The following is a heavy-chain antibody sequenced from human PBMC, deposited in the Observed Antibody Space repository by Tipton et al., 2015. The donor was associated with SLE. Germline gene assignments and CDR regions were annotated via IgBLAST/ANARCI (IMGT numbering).Heavy chain of an antibody. J-gene: IGHJ6*02. CDR2: INRNGDKA. CDR3: AKERAEAAYFDFDGMDV. V-gene: IGHV3-20*04. CDR1: GFSFDDHG. Sequence: SLRLSCAASGFSFDDHGLSWVRQVPGKGLEWVSGINRNGDKAGYADSVKGRFTISRDNAKNLLYLQMNSLRVEDTAVYYCAKERAEAAYFDFDGMDVWGQGTSVTVSS.